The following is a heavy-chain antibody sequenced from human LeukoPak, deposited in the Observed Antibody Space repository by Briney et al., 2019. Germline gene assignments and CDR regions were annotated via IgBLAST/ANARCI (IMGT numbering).Heavy chain of an antibody. D-gene: IGHD3-3*01. J-gene: IGHJ3*02. CDR3: ASSTFWNGPLFEVPDAFDI. Sequence: ASVKVSCKASGYTFTGYYMHWGRQAPGQGLEWMGWINPNSGGTNYAQKFQGRVTMTRDTSISTAYMELSRLRSDDTAVYYCASSTFWNGPLFEVPDAFDIWGQGTMVTVSS. V-gene: IGHV1-2*02. CDR1: GYTFTGYY. CDR2: INPNSGGT.